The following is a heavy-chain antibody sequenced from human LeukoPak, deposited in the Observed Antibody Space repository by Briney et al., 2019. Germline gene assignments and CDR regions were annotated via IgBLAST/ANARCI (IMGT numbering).Heavy chain of an antibody. CDR3: ARSITMIVVVNLYYFDY. V-gene: IGHV3-23*01. J-gene: IGHJ4*02. Sequence: PGGSLRLSCAASGFTFSSYAMSWVRQAPGKGLEWVSAISGSGGSTYYADSVKGRFTISRDNSNNTLYLQMNSLRAEDTAVFYCARSITMIVVVNLYYFDYWGQGTLVTVSS. CDR1: GFTFSSYA. CDR2: ISGSGGST. D-gene: IGHD3-22*01.